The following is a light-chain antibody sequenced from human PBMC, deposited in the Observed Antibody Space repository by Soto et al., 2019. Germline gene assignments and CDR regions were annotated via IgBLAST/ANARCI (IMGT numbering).Light chain of an antibody. Sequence: DLQMPQSPSTLSASVGDRVTITCRASQSLNNWLAWYQQRPGKAPKLLIYDASTLERGVPSRFSGTGSGTEFTLTISSLQPDDFATYYCQQYHRASITFGQGTRLEIK. V-gene: IGKV1-5*01. CDR1: QSLNNW. CDR3: QQYHRASIT. CDR2: DAS. J-gene: IGKJ5*01.